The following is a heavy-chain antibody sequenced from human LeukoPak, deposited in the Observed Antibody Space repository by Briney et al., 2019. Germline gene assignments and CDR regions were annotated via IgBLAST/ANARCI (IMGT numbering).Heavy chain of an antibody. CDR2: IIPIFGTA. Sequence: SVKVSCKASGVTFSSYAISWVRQAPGQGLEWMGRIIPIFGTANYAQKFQGRVTITTDESTSTAYMELSSLRSEDTAVYYCARGLITFGGVIAHFDYWGQGTLVTVSS. CDR1: GVTFSSYA. CDR3: ARGLITFGGVIAHFDY. V-gene: IGHV1-69*05. J-gene: IGHJ4*02. D-gene: IGHD3-16*02.